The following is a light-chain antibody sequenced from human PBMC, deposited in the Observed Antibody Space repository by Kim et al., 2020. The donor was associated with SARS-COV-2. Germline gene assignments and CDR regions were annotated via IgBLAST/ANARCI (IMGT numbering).Light chain of an antibody. V-gene: IGLV3-1*01. CDR2: QDN. CDR1: KLGDKY. J-gene: IGLJ1*01. Sequence: SYELTQPPSVSVFPGQTASITCSGDKLGDKYASWYQQKSGQSHVLVIYQDNKRPSGIPERFSGSNSGNTATLTISGTQAMDEADYYCQAWDSSTYVFGPGTKVTVL. CDR3: QAWDSSTYV.